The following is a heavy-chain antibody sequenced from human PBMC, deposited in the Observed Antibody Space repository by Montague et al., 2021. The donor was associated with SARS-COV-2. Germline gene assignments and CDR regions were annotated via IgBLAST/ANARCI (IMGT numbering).Heavy chain of an antibody. CDR2: FCLNKST. D-gene: IGHD2-8*02. Sequence: SETLSLTCSSLVSWNTGADRKCTRLNPSHQLNSYADFCLNKSTNYNPSLKSRVTISVDTSKNQFSLKLSSVTAADTAVYYCARHHPVGGVRPWGQGTLVTVSS. CDR3: ARHHPVGGVRP. V-gene: IGHV4-59*08. J-gene: IGHJ5*02. CDR1: VSWNTGAD.